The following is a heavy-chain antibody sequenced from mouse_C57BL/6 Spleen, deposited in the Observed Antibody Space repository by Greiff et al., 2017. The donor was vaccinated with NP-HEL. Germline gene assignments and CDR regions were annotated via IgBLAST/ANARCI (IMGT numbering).Heavy chain of an antibody. V-gene: IGHV1-80*01. Sequence: VKLMESGAELVKPGASVKISCKASGYAFSSYWMNWVKQRPGKGLEWIGQIYPGDGDTNYNGKFKGKATLTADKSSSTAYMQLSSLTSEDSAVYFCARCPFRGHFDYWGQGTTLTVSS. D-gene: IGHD3-1*01. CDR1: GYAFSSYW. J-gene: IGHJ2*01. CDR3: ARCPFRGHFDY. CDR2: IYPGDGDT.